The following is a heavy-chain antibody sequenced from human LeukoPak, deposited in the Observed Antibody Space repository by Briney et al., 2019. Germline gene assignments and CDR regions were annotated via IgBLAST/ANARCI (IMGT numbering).Heavy chain of an antibody. CDR1: GFTFSSYW. V-gene: IGHV3-74*01. CDR2: INSDGSET. Sequence: PGGSLRLSCAASGFTFSSYWMHWVRQVPGKGLVWVSRINSDGSETNHADSVKGRFTISRDNAKNTLYLQMNSLRAEDTAVYYCAREWLGEFSLGVAYMDVWGKGTTVTVSS. CDR3: AREWLGEFSLGVAYMDV. D-gene: IGHD3-10*01. J-gene: IGHJ6*03.